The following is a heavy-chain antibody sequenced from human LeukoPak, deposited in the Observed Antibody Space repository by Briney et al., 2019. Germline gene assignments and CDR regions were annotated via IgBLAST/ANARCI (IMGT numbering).Heavy chain of an antibody. CDR1: GYSIGSGHY. Sequence: PSETLSLTCTVSGYSIGSGHYWAWIRQPPGKGLEWIGCVYHSWTYYKSSLTSRVTISMDTSKNQFSLKLTSVTAADSAFYYCAKRSGGGGHDSWGQGTLVTVSS. V-gene: IGHV4-38-2*02. D-gene: IGHD4-23*01. CDR2: VYHSWT. J-gene: IGHJ5*01. CDR3: AKRSGGGGHDS.